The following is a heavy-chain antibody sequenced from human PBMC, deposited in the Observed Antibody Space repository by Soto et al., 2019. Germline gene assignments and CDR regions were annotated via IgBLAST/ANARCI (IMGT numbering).Heavy chain of an antibody. J-gene: IGHJ4*02. CDR2: IYSSGST. CDR1: GGSVSSSVDF. Sequence: PSEPLSLTCSVSGGSVSSSVDFWGWIHHPPGKKLEWIGSIYSSGSTHYNPSLKSLVTISVDTSKNQFSLTLTSVTVADTAIYYCAGPQRRLVSFFDYWGPGTLVTVSS. V-gene: IGHV4-39*01. D-gene: IGHD3-9*01. CDR3: AGPQRRLVSFFDY.